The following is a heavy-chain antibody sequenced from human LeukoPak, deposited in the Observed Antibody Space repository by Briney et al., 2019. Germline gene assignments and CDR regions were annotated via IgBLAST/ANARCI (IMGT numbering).Heavy chain of an antibody. J-gene: IGHJ3*02. CDR2: IYHSGST. CDR3: ARQSGITVIVVVSYDAFDI. V-gene: IGHV4-39*01. CDR1: GGSISSSSYY. Sequence: SETLSLTCTVSGGSISSSSYYWGWIRQPPGKGLEWIGSIYHSGSTYYNPSLKSRVTISVDTSKNQFSLKLNSVTAADTAVYYCARQSGITVIVVVSYDAFDIWGQGTMVTVSS. D-gene: IGHD3-22*01.